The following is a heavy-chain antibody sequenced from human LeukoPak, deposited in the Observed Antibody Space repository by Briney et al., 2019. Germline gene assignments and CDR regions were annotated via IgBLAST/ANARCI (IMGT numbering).Heavy chain of an antibody. J-gene: IGHJ4*02. Sequence: GRSLRLSCTGSGFIFGDYTMTWFRQAPGKGLEWVGFIRREASGGTTEYAASVKGRFTISRDDSESIAYLQMSSLKTEDTAVYYCGRDLVGLIDYWGQGTLVTVSS. D-gene: IGHD1-26*01. V-gene: IGHV3-49*03. CDR1: GFIFGDYT. CDR2: IRREASGGTT. CDR3: GRDLVGLIDY.